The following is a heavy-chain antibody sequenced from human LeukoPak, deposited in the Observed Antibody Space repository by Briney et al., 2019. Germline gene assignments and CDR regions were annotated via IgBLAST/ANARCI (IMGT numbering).Heavy chain of an antibody. CDR2: ISAYNGNT. V-gene: IGHV1-18*01. CDR1: GYTFTSYG. D-gene: IGHD3-3*01. J-gene: IGHJ4*02. Sequence: GASVKVSCKASGYTFTSYGISWVRQAPGQGLEWMGWISAYNGNTNYAQKLQGRVTMTTDTSTSTAYMELRSLRSDDTAVYYCARDGRRGIFVSLGTRYFDYWGQGTLVTVSS. CDR3: ARDGRRGIFVSLGTRYFDY.